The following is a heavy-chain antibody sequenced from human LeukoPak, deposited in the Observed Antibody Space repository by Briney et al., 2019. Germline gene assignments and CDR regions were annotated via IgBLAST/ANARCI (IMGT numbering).Heavy chain of an antibody. V-gene: IGHV1-46*01. CDR2: ISPSGGST. CDR3: ARDSYGDSGRRVFDY. J-gene: IGHJ4*02. CDR1: GYTFTSNY. D-gene: IGHD4-17*01. Sequence: ASVKVSCKAFGYTFTSNYMHWVRQAPGQGPEWMGVISPSGGSTTYAQKFQGRVTLTRDMSTSTDYLELSSLRSEDTAVYYCARDSYGDSGRRVFDYWGQGTLVTVSS.